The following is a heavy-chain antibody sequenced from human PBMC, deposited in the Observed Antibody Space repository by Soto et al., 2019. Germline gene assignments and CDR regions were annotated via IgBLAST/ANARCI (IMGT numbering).Heavy chain of an antibody. V-gene: IGHV4-30-2*01. Sequence: SETLSLTCAVSGGSISSGGYSWSWIRQPPGKGLEWIGYIYHSGSTYYNPSLKSRVTISVDMSNNQFSLKLSSVTAADTAGYYLARDGYSGCWYWYGPCGQVTLVTVSS. CDR1: GGSISSGGYS. J-gene: IGHJ5*02. CDR3: ARDGYSGCWYWYGP. CDR2: IYHSGST. D-gene: IGHD6-19*01.